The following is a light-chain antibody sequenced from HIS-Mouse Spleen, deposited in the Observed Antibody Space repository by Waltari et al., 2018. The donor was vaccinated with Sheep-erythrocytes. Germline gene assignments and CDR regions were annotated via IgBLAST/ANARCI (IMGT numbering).Light chain of an antibody. CDR2: LNSDGSH. J-gene: IGLJ2*01. Sequence: QLVLTQSPSASASLGASVKLTCTLSSGHSSYALAWPQQQPEKGPRYLMKLNSDGSHSKGDGIPDRFSGSSSGAECYLTISSLQSEDEADYYCQTWGTGIQVFGGGTKLTVL. CDR3: QTWGTGIQV. CDR1: SGHSSYA. V-gene: IGLV4-69*01.